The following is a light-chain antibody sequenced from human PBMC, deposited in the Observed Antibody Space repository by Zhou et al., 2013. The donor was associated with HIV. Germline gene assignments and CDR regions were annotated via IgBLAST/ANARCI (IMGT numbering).Light chain of an antibody. J-gene: IGKJ5*01. CDR1: QSVSTW. CDR2: KAS. Sequence: DIQMTQSPSTLSASVGDRITITCRASQSVSTWLAWYQQKPGKAPKLLIYKASSLESGVPSTFSGSGSGTEFTLTISSLQPDDFATYYCQQANSFLPITFGQGHDW. CDR3: QQANSFLPIT. V-gene: IGKV1-5*03.